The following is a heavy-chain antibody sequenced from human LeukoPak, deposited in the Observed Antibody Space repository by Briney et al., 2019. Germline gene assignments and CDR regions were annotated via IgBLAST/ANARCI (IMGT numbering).Heavy chain of an antibody. CDR1: GGSISSSSYY. Sequence: SETLSLTCTVSGGSISSSSYYWGWIRQPPGKGLEWIGSIYYSGSTYYNPSLKSRVTISVDTSKNQFSLKLSSVTAADTAVYYCASGKGSSWYQNFDYWGQGTLVTVSS. CDR2: IYYSGST. D-gene: IGHD6-13*01. J-gene: IGHJ4*02. V-gene: IGHV4-39*07. CDR3: ASGKGSSWYQNFDY.